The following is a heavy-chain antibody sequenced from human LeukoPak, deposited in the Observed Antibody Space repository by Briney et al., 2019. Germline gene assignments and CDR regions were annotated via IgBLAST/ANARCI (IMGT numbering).Heavy chain of an antibody. CDR3: AXGYSGSYGRFDY. CDR1: RGSISXXX. D-gene: IGHD1-26*01. V-gene: IGHV4-59*01. Sequence: SETLXLTXTVSRGSISXXXXXXXXQPXGKGLXXIXXXXXXXXTXXXXSLKSXXXXXXXXXKNQFSLKLSSVTAADTAVYYCAXGYSGSYGRFDYWGPGTLVTVSS. CDR2: XXXXXXT. J-gene: IGHJ4*02.